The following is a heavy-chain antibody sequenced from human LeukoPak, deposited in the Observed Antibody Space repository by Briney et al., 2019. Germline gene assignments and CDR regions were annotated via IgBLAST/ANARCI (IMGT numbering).Heavy chain of an antibody. J-gene: IGHJ4*02. CDR2: ISSSSSYI. Sequence: GASLRLSCAASGFTFSSYSMNWVRQAPGKGLEWVSSISSSSSYIYYADSVKGRFTISRDNAKNSLYLQMNSLRAEDTAVYYCARDGESGYSGYDLLDYWGQGTLVTVSS. D-gene: IGHD5-12*01. CDR3: ARDGESGYSGYDLLDY. CDR1: GFTFSSYS. V-gene: IGHV3-21*01.